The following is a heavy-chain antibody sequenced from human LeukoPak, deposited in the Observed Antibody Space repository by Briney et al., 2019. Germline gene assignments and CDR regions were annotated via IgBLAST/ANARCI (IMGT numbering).Heavy chain of an antibody. J-gene: IGHJ4*02. CDR1: GRSISSSNW. CDR3: AREGDSSSWYRSDY. CDR2: IYHSGNT. D-gene: IGHD6-13*01. Sequence: PSGTLSLTCAVSGRSISSSNWWSWVRPPPGEGLEWIGEIYHSGNTNYNPSLKSRVTISVDKSKHHISLKLSSVTAADTAVYYCAREGDSSSWYRSDYWGQGTVVTVSS. V-gene: IGHV4-4*02.